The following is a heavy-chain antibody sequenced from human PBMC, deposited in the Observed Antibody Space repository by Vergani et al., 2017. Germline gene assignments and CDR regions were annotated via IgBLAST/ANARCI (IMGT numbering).Heavy chain of an antibody. D-gene: IGHD2-15*01. V-gene: IGHV3-33*01. J-gene: IGHJ3*02. Sequence: QVQLVESGGGVVQPGRSLRLSCAASGFTFSNYGMHWVRQAPGKGLEWVAVIWYDGSNKYYADSVKGRFTMSRDNSKNTLYLQMNSLRAEDTAVYYCARDRHPLIRGGNAFDIWGQGRMVTVSS. CDR3: ARDRHPLIRGGNAFDI. CDR2: IWYDGSNK. CDR1: GFTFSNYG.